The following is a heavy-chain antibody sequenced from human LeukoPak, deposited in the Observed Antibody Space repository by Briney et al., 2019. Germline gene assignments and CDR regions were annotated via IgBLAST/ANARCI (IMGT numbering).Heavy chain of an antibody. CDR3: ARGAGYSYGSYFDY. CDR2: IYSGGST. D-gene: IGHD5-18*01. Sequence: PGGSLRLSCAASGFTVSSNYMSWVRQAPGKGLEWVSVIYSGGSTYYADSVKVRFTISRDNSKNTLCLQMNSLRAEDTAVYYCARGAGYSYGSYFDYWGQGTLVTVSS. V-gene: IGHV3-66*01. J-gene: IGHJ4*02. CDR1: GFTVSSNY.